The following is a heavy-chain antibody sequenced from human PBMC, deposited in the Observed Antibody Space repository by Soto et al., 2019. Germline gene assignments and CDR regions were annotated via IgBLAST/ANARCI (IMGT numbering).Heavy chain of an antibody. Sequence: GGSLRLSCAASGFTVSSNYMSWVRQAPGKGLEWVSVIYSGGSTYNADSVKGRFTISRANSKNTLYLQITRLSAETTAVYYCGGGRLTYYYGSGRPKGMDVWGQGTTVTVSS. CDR3: GGGRLTYYYGSGRPKGMDV. CDR1: GFTVSSNY. V-gene: IGHV3-53*01. D-gene: IGHD3-10*01. J-gene: IGHJ6*02. CDR2: IYSGGST.